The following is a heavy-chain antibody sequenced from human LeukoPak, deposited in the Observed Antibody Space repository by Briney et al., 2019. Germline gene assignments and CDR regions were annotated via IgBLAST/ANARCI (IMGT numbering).Heavy chain of an antibody. CDR3: AREKDGMDV. CDR2: IWYDGSNK. J-gene: IGHJ6*02. V-gene: IGHV3-33*08. Sequence: GGSLRLSCAASGFTVSSNYMSWVRQAPGKGLEWAALIWYDGSNKYYAGSVKGRFTISRDNSKNTVYLQMNSLRAEDTAVYYCAREKDGMDVWGQGTTVIVSS. CDR1: GFTVSSNY.